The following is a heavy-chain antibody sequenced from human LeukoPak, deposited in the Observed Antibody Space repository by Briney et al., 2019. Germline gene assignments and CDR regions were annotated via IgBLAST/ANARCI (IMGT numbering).Heavy chain of an antibody. CDR2: IIPNLGMA. CDR1: GGTFSNDA. Sequence: SVKVSCKASGGTFSNDAISWVRQAPGQGLEWMGRIIPNLGMALYAQKFKGRVTITADESTSTAYMELSRLRSDDTAVYYCARGPNYYDSSGYYYANNWFDPWGQGTLVTVSS. D-gene: IGHD3-22*01. J-gene: IGHJ5*02. V-gene: IGHV1-69*04. CDR3: ARGPNYYDSSGYYYANNWFDP.